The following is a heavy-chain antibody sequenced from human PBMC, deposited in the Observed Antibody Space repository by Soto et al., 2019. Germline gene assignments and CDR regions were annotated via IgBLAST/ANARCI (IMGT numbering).Heavy chain of an antibody. CDR1: GITFGSRA. Sequence: PGGSLRLSCVASGITFGSRAMSWVRQSPGEGLEWVSTITDSGGDAKYADSVRGRFAISRDNSKKTLYLQMSSLTAADSAFYYCARIHWAQSSLDYWGRGILVTVSS. V-gene: IGHV3-23*01. CDR2: ITDSGGDA. CDR3: ARIHWAQSSLDY. D-gene: IGHD6-19*01. J-gene: IGHJ4*02.